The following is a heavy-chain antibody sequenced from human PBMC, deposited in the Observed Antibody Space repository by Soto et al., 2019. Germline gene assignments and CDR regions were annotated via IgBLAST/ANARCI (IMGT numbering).Heavy chain of an antibody. Sequence: PGGSLRLSCAASGFTFSSAWMNWVRQAPGKGLEWVGLIKSRHDGGTTDYAAPVKGRFSISRDDSRNTLYLQMNSLITDDTAVFFFAADLPNDNYPIAYRGQGTLVTVSA. CDR3: AADLPNDNYPIAY. D-gene: IGHD1-1*01. CDR2: IKSRHDGGTT. V-gene: IGHV3-15*07. J-gene: IGHJ4*02. CDR1: GFTFSSAW.